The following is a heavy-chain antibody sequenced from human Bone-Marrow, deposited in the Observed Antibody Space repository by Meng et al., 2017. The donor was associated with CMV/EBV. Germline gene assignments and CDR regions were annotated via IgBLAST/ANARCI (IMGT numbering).Heavy chain of an antibody. D-gene: IGHD2-15*01. CDR3: ARQVRIKAAAFDI. J-gene: IGHJ3*02. CDR2: IYYSGST. Sequence: SETLSLTCTVSGGSISSSSYYWGWIRQPPGKGLEWIGSIYYSGSTYYNPSLKSRVTISVDTSKNQFSLKLSSVTAADTAVYYRARQVRIKAAAFDIWGQGTMVTVSS. CDR1: GGSISSSSYY. V-gene: IGHV4-39*01.